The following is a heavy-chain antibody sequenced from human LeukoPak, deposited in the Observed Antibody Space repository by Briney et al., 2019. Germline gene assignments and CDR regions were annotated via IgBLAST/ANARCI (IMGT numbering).Heavy chain of an antibody. CDR2: INPNSGVT. J-gene: IGHJ4*02. CDR1: GYTFTAYY. V-gene: IGHV1-2*02. D-gene: IGHD2-21*01. Sequence: ASVKVSCKASGYTFTAYYIYWVRQAPGQPLEWMGWINPNSGVTNYAQSFQSRITMTRDTSISATYMELSRLRSEDTAVYYCARDQGDYYFDYWGQGTLVTVSS. CDR3: ARDQGDYYFDY.